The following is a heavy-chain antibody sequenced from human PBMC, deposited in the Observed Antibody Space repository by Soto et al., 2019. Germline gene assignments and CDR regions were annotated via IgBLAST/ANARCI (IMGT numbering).Heavy chain of an antibody. Sequence: QVQLQESGPGLVKPSQTLSLTCTVSGGSISSGGYYWSWIRQHPGKGLEWIGYIYYSGCSYYTPSLKSRVTIPVDTSKDQSSLKLSSVTAADTAVYYCAKDGGVPAASGFWSDPWGQGTLVTVSS. J-gene: IGHJ5*02. CDR1: GGSISSGGYY. V-gene: IGHV4-31*03. CDR3: AKDGGVPAASGFWSDP. CDR2: IYYSGCS. D-gene: IGHD2-2*01.